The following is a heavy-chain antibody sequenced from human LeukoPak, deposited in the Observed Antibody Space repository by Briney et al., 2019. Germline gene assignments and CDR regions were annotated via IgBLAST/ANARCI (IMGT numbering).Heavy chain of an antibody. CDR3: ARGADYGDRWFDP. CDR1: GFTFISYG. J-gene: IGHJ5*02. V-gene: IGHV3-33*01. D-gene: IGHD4-17*01. CDR2: IWYDGSNK. Sequence: GRSLRLSCAASGFTFISYGMHWVRQAPGKGLEWVAVIWYDGSNKYYADSVKGRFTISRDNSKNTLYLQMNSLRAEDTAVYYCARGADYGDRWFDPWGQGTLVTVSS.